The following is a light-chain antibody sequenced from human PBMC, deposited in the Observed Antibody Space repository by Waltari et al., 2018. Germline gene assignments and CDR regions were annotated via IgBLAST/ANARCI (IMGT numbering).Light chain of an antibody. J-gene: IGKJ4*01. Sequence: EIVLTQSLATLSLSPGERATLPCRASQSVSRHLVWYQQKPGQAPRLLIYDASNRAPGIPARFSGSGSGTDFTLTISSLEPEDFAIYYCQQRSTWPSLTFGGGTKVEIK. CDR3: QQRSTWPSLT. CDR1: QSVSRH. CDR2: DAS. V-gene: IGKV3-11*01.